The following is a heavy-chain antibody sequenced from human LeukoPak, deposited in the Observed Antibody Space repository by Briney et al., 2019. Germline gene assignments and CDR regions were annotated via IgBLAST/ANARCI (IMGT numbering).Heavy chain of an antibody. CDR3: ARQMRLRDYFDY. CDR2: ISYDGSNK. Sequence: GRSLRLSCAASGFTFSSYGMHWVRQAPGKGLEWVAVISYDGSNKYYADSVKGRFTISRDNSKNTLYLQMNSLRAEDTAVYYCARQMRLRDYFDYWGQGTLVTVSS. J-gene: IGHJ4*02. CDR1: GFTFSSYG. V-gene: IGHV3-30*03. D-gene: IGHD4-17*01.